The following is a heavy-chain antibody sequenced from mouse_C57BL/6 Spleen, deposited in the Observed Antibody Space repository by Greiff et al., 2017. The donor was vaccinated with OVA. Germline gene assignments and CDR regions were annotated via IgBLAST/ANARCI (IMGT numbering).Heavy chain of an antibody. V-gene: IGHV1-74*01. Sequence: QVQLQQPGAELVKPGASVKVSCKASGYTFTSYWMHWVKQRPGQGLEWIGRIHPSDSDTNYNQQFKGKATLTVYKSSSTAYMQLISLTSADSAVYYCTKMGYSYSDYWGQGTTLTVSS. J-gene: IGHJ2*01. D-gene: IGHD2-12*01. CDR1: GYTFTSYW. CDR2: IHPSDSDT. CDR3: TKMGYSYSDY.